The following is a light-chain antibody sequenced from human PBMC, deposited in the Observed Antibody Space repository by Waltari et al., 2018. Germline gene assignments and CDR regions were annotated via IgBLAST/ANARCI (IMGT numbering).Light chain of an antibody. CDR3: QTGGHGTWV. CDR2: VNSDGSH. V-gene: IGLV4-69*01. CDR1: SGHSSNI. Sequence: QLVLTQSPSASASLGASVKLTCTLSSGHSSNIVPWHQQKPEKGPRYLMKVNSDGSHTKGDEIPDRFAGSSSGSERYLTISSLQSEDEADYYCQTGGHGTWVFGGGTKLTVV. J-gene: IGLJ3*02.